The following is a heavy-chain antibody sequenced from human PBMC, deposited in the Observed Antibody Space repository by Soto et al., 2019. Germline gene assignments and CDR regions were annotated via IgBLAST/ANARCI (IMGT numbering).Heavy chain of an antibody. CDR1: GFTFRNYA. V-gene: IGHV3-23*01. CDR2: LGDGNDI. D-gene: IGHD3-3*02. CDR3: AKDSVNHNGIYDAFDI. Sequence: VQLLESGGGLVQPGGSLRLSCEASGFTFRNYAMSWVRQAPGGGPKWVSTLGDGNDIFYADSVKGRFTISRDDSRNTLYLRMDNLRVEDTATYFCAKDSVNHNGIYDAFDIWGQGTVVTVSS. J-gene: IGHJ3*02.